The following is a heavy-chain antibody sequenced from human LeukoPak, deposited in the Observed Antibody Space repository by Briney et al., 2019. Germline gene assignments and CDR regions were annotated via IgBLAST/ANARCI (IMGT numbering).Heavy chain of an antibody. Sequence: PSETLSLTCAVYGGSFNGYYWTWIRQSPGKGLEWIGEINHSGNTNYNPSLKSRVTISVDTSKNQFSLQVTSVTAADTAVYYCARGPSGYHNTGGQGTLVTVSS. V-gene: IGHV4-34*01. CDR2: INHSGNT. J-gene: IGHJ4*02. D-gene: IGHD5-12*01. CDR3: ARGPSGYHNT. CDR1: GGSFNGYY.